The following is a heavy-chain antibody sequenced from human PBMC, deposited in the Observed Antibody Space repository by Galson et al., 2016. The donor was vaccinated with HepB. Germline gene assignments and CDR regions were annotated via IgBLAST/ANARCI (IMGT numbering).Heavy chain of an antibody. V-gene: IGHV2-5*02. CDR2: IFWDDDK. CDR3: AHFYYGLDV. J-gene: IGHJ6*02. CDR1: GFSLTTSGVG. Sequence: PALVKPTQTLTLTCTFSGFSLTTSGVGVGWIRQPPGKTLEWLTLIFWDDDKRYNPSLKSRLTIAKDSPENQLVLRMTNVDPVDTATYYCAHFYYGLDVWGQGTTVTVSS.